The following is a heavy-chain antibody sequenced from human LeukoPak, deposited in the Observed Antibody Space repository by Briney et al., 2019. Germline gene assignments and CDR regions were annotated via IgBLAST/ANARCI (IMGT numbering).Heavy chain of an antibody. CDR3: ARDVSDYGDYESAFDI. V-gene: IGHV3-9*01. CDR1: GFTFNDYA. J-gene: IGHJ3*02. CDR2: ISWNSGNI. Sequence: GGSLRLSCAASGFTFNDYAMHWVRQPPGKGLEWVSGISWNSGNIDYADSVKGRFTISRDNAKNSLYLQMNSLKAEDTAFYYCARDVSDYGDYESAFDIWGQGTMVIVSS. D-gene: IGHD4-17*01.